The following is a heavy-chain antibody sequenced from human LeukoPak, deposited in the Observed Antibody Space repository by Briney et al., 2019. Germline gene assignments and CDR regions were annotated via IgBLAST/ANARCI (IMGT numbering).Heavy chain of an antibody. J-gene: IGHJ4*02. Sequence: ASVKVSCKASGYTFTGYYMHWVRQAPGQGLEWMGWINPNSGGTNYAQKFQGRVTMTRDTSISTAYMELSRLRSDDTAVYYCARDLPNRKIAAQIDYWGQGTLVTVSS. CDR2: INPNSGGT. D-gene: IGHD6-6*01. V-gene: IGHV1-2*02. CDR3: ARDLPNRKIAAQIDY. CDR1: GYTFTGYY.